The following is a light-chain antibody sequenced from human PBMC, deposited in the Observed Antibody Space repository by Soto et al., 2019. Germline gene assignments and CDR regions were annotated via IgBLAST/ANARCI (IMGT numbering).Light chain of an antibody. CDR2: VAS. CDR3: QQSYSNTQT. J-gene: IGKJ1*01. CDR1: QSISTY. V-gene: IGKV1-39*01. Sequence: IQMTQSPSSLSASVGYRVTITFRASQSISTYLNWYQQKPGKAPKLLILVASTLPSGVPSRFSGSGSGTDFTLTISSLQPEDFATYYCQQSYSNTQTFGQGTKVDIK.